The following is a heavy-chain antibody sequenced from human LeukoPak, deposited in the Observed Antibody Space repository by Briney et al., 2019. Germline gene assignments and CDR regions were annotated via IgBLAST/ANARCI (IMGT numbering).Heavy chain of an antibody. J-gene: IGHJ4*02. D-gene: IGHD3-22*01. CDR2: IYYSGTT. CDR3: ATQWTSAMIPDY. Sequence: SETLSLTCNVSDGSINTYYWSWIRQPPGKGLEWIGYIYYSGTTNYNPSLRSRVTISVDTSKNQFSLKLSSLTAADTAVYYCATQWTSAMIPDYWGQGTLVTVSS. V-gene: IGHV4-59*01. CDR1: DGSINTYY.